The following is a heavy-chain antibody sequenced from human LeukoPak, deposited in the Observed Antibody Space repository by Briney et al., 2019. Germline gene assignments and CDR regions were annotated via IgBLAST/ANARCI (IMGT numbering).Heavy chain of an antibody. V-gene: IGHV1-18*01. J-gene: IGHJ4*02. CDR1: GYTFTSYG. D-gene: IGHD6-19*01. CDR3: ARDWGLLIEYSSGPVDY. CDR2: ISTYNGNT. Sequence: ASVKVSCKASGYTFTSYGISWVRQAPGQGLEWMGWISTYNGNTNYAQKLQDRVTMTTDTSTSTAYMELRSLRSDDTAVYYCARDWGLLIEYSSGPVDYWGQGTLVTVSS.